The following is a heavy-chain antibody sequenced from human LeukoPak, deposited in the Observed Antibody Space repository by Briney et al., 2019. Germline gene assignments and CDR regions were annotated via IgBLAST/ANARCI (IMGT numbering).Heavy chain of an antibody. CDR1: GFTFSSYA. J-gene: IGHJ5*02. V-gene: IGHV3-23*01. CDR3: AKGFRSGSGSPPDP. CDR2: ISGSGNFT. Sequence: GGSLRLSCAASGFTFSSYAMSRVRQAPGKGLQWVSSISGSGNFTFYTDSVKGRFTISRDNSKNTLYVQMNSLRAEDTAIYYCAKGFRSGSGSPPDPWGQGTLVTVSS. D-gene: IGHD1-26*01.